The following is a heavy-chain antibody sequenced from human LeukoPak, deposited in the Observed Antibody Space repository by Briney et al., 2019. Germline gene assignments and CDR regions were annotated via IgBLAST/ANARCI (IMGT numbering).Heavy chain of an antibody. D-gene: IGHD3-22*01. J-gene: IGHJ3*02. V-gene: IGHV1-18*04. CDR3: ARDGHRRYHYDSSGREDAFDI. Sequence: ASVKVSCKASGYTFTGYYMHWVRQAPGQGLEWMGWISAYNGHTNYAQKLQGRVTMTTDTSTSTLYMELRSLRSDDTAVYYCARDGHRRYHYDSSGREDAFDIWGQGTMVTVSS. CDR1: GYTFTGYY. CDR2: ISAYNGHT.